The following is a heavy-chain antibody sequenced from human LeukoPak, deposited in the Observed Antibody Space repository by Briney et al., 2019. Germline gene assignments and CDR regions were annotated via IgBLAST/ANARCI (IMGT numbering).Heavy chain of an antibody. CDR1: GGSISSNY. J-gene: IGHJ5*02. CDR3: ARGMNSGWSYWCDP. Sequence: PSETLSLTCTVSGGSISSNYWSWIRHPPGKGMEWNGYIYYSGSTNYNPALKRRVTISVDTSKNQFSLKLSSVTAADTAVYYCARGMNSGWSYWCDPWGQGTLVTVSS. V-gene: IGHV4-59*01. D-gene: IGHD6-19*01. CDR2: IYYSGST.